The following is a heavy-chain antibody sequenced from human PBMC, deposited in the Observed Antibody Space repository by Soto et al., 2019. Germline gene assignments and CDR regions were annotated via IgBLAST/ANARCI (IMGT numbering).Heavy chain of an antibody. CDR1: GGSVNNNAYS. CDR2: IYYSGST. V-gene: IGHV4-31*03. CDR3: ARVPRLYYYDSSGYYHDAFDI. D-gene: IGHD3-22*01. Sequence: SETLSLTCTVSGGSVNNNAYSWTWIRQHPGKGLEWIGYIYYSGSTYYNPSLKSRVTISVDTFKNQFSLKLSSVTAADTAVYYCARVPRLYYYDSSGYYHDAFDIWGQGAMVTVSS. J-gene: IGHJ3*02.